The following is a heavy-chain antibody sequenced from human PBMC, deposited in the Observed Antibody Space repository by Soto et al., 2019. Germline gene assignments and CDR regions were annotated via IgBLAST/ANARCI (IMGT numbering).Heavy chain of an antibody. V-gene: IGHV1-69*02. CDR3: ARPPAHYGDAPADAFDI. J-gene: IGHJ3*02. CDR1: GGTFSSYT. CDR2: IIPILGIA. Sequence: QVQLVQSGAEVKKPGSSVKVSCKASGGTFSSYTISWVRQAPGQGLEWMGRIIPILGIANYAQKFQGRVRITADKSTSTAYMELSSLRSEDTAVYYCARPPAHYGDAPADAFDIWGQGTMVTVS. D-gene: IGHD4-17*01.